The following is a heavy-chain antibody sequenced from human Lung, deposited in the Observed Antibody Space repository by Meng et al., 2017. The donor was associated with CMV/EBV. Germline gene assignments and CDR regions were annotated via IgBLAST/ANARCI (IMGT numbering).Heavy chain of an antibody. V-gene: IGHV1-69*05. D-gene: IGHD3-22*01. Sequence: SXXVSXKASGGNFGTYAISWVRQAPGQGLEWMGGIIPIFGTASFAQKFQGRVTITTDESTAYMELSSLRSEDAAVYYCARTRYDSSGYDAYYYYAMDVWXQGTTVTVSS. J-gene: IGHJ6*02. CDR3: ARTRYDSSGYDAYYYYAMDV. CDR1: GGNFGTYA. CDR2: IIPIFGTA.